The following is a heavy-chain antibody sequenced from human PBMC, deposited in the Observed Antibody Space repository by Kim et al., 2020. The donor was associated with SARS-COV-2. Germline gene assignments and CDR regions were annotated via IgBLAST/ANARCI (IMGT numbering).Heavy chain of an antibody. CDR3: ASLIVGATRYFDY. D-gene: IGHD1-26*01. V-gene: IGHV3-23*01. Sequence: YAHSVKGRFTISRDNSKNTLYLQMNSLRAEDTAVYYCASLIVGATRYFDYWGQGTLVTVSS. J-gene: IGHJ4*02.